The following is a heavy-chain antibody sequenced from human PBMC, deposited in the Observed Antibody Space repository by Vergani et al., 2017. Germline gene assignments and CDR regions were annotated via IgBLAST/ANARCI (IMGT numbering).Heavy chain of an antibody. Sequence: EVQLLESGGGLVQPGGSLRLTCAASEFTFSNYAMNWVRQAPGKGLEWVSGISDRGVSAYYTDSVKGRFTISRDNSKNMLFLQMNNLRTEDTAIYYCAKQYFVSRIYLLDYWGKGPLVTVSP. CDR3: AKQYFVSRIYLLDY. CDR2: ISDRGVSA. CDR1: EFTFSNYA. D-gene: IGHD3-9*01. V-gene: IGHV3-23*01. J-gene: IGHJ4*02.